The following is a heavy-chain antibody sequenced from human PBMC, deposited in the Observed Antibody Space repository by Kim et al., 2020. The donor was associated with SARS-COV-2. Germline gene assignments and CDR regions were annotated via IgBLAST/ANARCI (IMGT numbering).Heavy chain of an antibody. Sequence: SETLSLTCTVSRGSISSYSWSWIRQPPGKGLEWIGYIYYSGSTNYNPSLKSRVTISVDTSKNQFSLRLSSVTAADTAVYYCARLSWGFYDILTGQVPLAFDPWGKGTLVTVSS. J-gene: IGHJ5*02. CDR2: IYYSGST. V-gene: IGHV4-59*08. CDR1: RGSISSYS. CDR3: ARLSWGFYDILTGQVPLAFDP. D-gene: IGHD3-9*01.